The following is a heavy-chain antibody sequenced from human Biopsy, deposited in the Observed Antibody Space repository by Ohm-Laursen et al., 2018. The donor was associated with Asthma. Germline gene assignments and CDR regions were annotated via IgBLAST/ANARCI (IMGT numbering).Heavy chain of an antibody. CDR3: ARGDSSNWSHYYFDI. Sequence: SLRLSCAASGFAVSRDYMFWVRQAPGKGLEWVSVIYSGGTSHTADSVRGRFTISRDYSKNTLYLQMHSLRAEDTAVYYCARGDSSNWSHYYFDIWGQGTEVTVSS. CDR1: GFAVSRDY. J-gene: IGHJ4*02. D-gene: IGHD3-22*01. V-gene: IGHV3-53*01. CDR2: IYSGGTS.